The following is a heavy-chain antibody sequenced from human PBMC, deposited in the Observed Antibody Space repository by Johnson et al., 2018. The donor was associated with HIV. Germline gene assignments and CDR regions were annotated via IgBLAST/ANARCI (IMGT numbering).Heavy chain of an antibody. J-gene: IGHJ3*02. V-gene: IGHV3-30*04. CDR2: ISYDGRNK. CDR3: ARVRSGRENVFAI. CDR1: GFTFSSYA. D-gene: IGHD1-26*01. Sequence: VQLVESGGGVVQPGRSLRLSCAASGFTFSSYAMHWVRQAPGMGLEWVADISYDGRNKYYADSVKGRFTISRDNSKSTLYLQMNSLRAEDTAVYYCARVRSGRENVFAIWGPGPIVPVSS.